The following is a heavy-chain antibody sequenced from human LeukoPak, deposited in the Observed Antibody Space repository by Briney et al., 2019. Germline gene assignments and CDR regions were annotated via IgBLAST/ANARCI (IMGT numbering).Heavy chain of an antibody. J-gene: IGHJ6*02. Sequence: ASVKVSCKASGYTFTSYYMHWVRQAPGQGLEWMGIINPSGGSTSYAQKFQGRVTMTRDTSTSTVYMELSSLRSEDTAVYYCARSTVTTPNLYYYYGMDVWGQGTTVTVSS. D-gene: IGHD4-17*01. CDR1: GYTFTSYY. CDR2: INPSGGST. CDR3: ARSTVTTPNLYYYYGMDV. V-gene: IGHV1-46*01.